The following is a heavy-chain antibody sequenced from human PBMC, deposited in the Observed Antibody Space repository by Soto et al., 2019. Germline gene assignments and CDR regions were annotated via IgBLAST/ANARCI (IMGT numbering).Heavy chain of an antibody. D-gene: IGHD2-21*01. Sequence: VQLVESGGGVVQPGTSLRLACAASGFTLSNIGMQWVRQAPGKGLEWVAVISAGGNTKYYADSVKGRVTISRDNSKNTLFLQMNSLRTEDTAVYYCAKESGGERYAAYFDLWGQGTLVTVSA. J-gene: IGHJ4*02. CDR2: ISAGGNTK. CDR3: AKESGGERYAAYFDL. CDR1: GFTLSNIG. V-gene: IGHV3-30*18.